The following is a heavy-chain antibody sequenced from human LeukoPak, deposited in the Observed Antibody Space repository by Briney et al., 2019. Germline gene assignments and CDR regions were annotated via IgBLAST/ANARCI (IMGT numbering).Heavy chain of an antibody. J-gene: IGHJ4*02. Sequence: GGSLRLSCAASGLTFSNYWMHWVRQAPGKGLVWVSRINSDGINTSYADSVKGRFTISRDNAKNTLNLQMNSLRAEDTAVYYCARGSWYFDYWGQGTLVTVSS. CDR3: ARGSWYFDY. V-gene: IGHV3-74*01. CDR2: INSDGINT. CDR1: GLTFSNYW.